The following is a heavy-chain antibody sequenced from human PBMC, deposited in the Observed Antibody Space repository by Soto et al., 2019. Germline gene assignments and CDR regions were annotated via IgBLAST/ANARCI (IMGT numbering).Heavy chain of an antibody. V-gene: IGHV1-69*01. D-gene: IGHD3-22*01. J-gene: IGHJ4*02. CDR1: GGTFSSYA. CDR3: ARATYDSSGYAGYYFDY. Sequence: QVQLVQSGAEVKKPGSSVNVSCKASGGTFSSYAISWVRQAPGQGLEWMGGIIPIFGTANYAQKFQGRVTITADESTSTAYMELSSLRSEDTAVYYCARATYDSSGYAGYYFDYWGQGTLVTVSS. CDR2: IIPIFGTA.